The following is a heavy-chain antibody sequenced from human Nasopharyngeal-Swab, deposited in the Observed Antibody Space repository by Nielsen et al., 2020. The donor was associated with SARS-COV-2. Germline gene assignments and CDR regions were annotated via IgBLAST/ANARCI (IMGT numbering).Heavy chain of an antibody. J-gene: IGHJ4*02. CDR2: IRFDGSHK. D-gene: IGHD3-9*01. V-gene: IGHV3-33*06. CDR3: AKATLYDILTGAFDY. Sequence: VRQAPGKGLEWGAVIRFDGSHKYHVDSVKGRFTISRDNSNNTLYLQMNSLRDGDTAVYCCAKATLYDILTGAFDYWGQGTLVTVSS.